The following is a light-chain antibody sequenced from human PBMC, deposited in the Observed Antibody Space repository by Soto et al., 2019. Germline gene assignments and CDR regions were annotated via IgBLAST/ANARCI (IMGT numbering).Light chain of an antibody. CDR2: EVS. J-gene: IGLJ3*02. V-gene: IGLV2-14*01. Sequence: QSALTQPASVSGSPGQSITISCTGTSSDVGDHNYVSWYQQYSGKAPKLMIYEVSNRPSGVSNRFSGSKSGNTASLTISGLQTEDEAVYFCSSYTGSSTLGEMFGGGTKLTVL. CDR1: SSDVGDHNY. CDR3: SSYTGSSTLGEM.